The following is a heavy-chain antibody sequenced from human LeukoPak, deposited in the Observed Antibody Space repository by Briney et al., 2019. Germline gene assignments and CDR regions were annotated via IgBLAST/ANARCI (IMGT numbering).Heavy chain of an antibody. CDR2: INPNSGGT. Sequence: ASVKVSCKASGYTFTAYYMHWMRRAPGQGLEWMGWINPNSGGTDFAQKFQGRVTMTRDTSISTVYMELSRLRSDDTAVYICAKDRGEPYYFASWGQGTQVTVSP. CDR3: AKDRGEPYYFAS. D-gene: IGHD3-16*01. CDR1: GYTFTAYY. J-gene: IGHJ4*02. V-gene: IGHV1-2*02.